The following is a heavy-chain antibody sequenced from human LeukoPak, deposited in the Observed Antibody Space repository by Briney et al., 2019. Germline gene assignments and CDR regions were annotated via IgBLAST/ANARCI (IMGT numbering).Heavy chain of an antibody. Sequence: PSETLSHTCTVSGGSISSYYWDWIRQPPGKGLEWIGFIYHSGTTNYNPSLKSRVTISVDTSKNQFSLRLSSVTAADTAVYYCARRTGYYYGMDVWGQGTTVTVSS. J-gene: IGHJ6*02. D-gene: IGHD3-10*01. CDR1: GGSISSYY. CDR2: IYHSGTT. V-gene: IGHV4-59*01. CDR3: ARRTGYYYGMDV.